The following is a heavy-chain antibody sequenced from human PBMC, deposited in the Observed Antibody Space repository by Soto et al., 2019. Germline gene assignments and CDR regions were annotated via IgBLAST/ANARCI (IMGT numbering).Heavy chain of an antibody. D-gene: IGHD2-2*02. Sequence: ASVKVSCKASGYTFTGYYMHWVRQAPGQGLEWMGWNNPNSGGTNYAQKFQGWVTMTRDTSISTAYMELSRLRSDDTAVYYCARGGSCSSTSCYTGLVYYGMDVWGQGTTVTVS. CDR3: ARGGSCSSTSCYTGLVYYGMDV. CDR1: GYTFTGYY. CDR2: NNPNSGGT. J-gene: IGHJ6*02. V-gene: IGHV1-2*04.